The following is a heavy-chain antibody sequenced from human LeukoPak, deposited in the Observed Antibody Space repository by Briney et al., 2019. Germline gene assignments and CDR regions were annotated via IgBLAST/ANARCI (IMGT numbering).Heavy chain of an antibody. CDR1: GYSFTSSW. CDR2: IYPGDSDT. V-gene: IGHV5-51*01. Sequence: GGSLKISCKGSGYSFTSSWIGWVRQLPGKGLEWMGIIYPGDSDTTYSPSFQGLVTMSADKSIRTAYLQWSSLKASDTAMYYCARIRDGYNSLFDCWGQGTLVTVSS. J-gene: IGHJ4*02. D-gene: IGHD5-24*01. CDR3: ARIRDGYNSLFDC.